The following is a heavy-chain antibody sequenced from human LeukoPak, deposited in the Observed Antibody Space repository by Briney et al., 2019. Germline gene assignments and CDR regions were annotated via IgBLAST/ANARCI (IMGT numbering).Heavy chain of an antibody. CDR1: GFTFSSYA. V-gene: IGHV3-74*01. D-gene: IGHD4-17*01. CDR2: INSDGSST. J-gene: IGHJ3*02. CDR3: ARDFGEDDAFDI. Sequence: PGGSLRLSCAASGFTFSSYAMSWVRQAPGKGLVWVSRINSDGSSTSYADSVKGRFTISRDNAKNTLYLQMNSLRAEDTAVYYCARDFGEDDAFDIWGQGTMVTVSS.